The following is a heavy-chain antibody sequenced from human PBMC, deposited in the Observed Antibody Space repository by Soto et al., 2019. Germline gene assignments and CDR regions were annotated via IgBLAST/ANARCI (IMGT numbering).Heavy chain of an antibody. Sequence: QVQLVESGGGVVQPGRSLRLSCAASGFTFSSYGMHWVRQAPGKGLEWVAVIWYDGSNKYYADSVKGRFTISRDNSKNTLYLKMNSLRAEDTAVYYCARDLQNDYGDSTGGMDVWGQGTTVTVSS. CDR3: ARDLQNDYGDSTGGMDV. J-gene: IGHJ6*02. CDR1: GFTFSSYG. D-gene: IGHD4-17*01. CDR2: IWYDGSNK. V-gene: IGHV3-33*01.